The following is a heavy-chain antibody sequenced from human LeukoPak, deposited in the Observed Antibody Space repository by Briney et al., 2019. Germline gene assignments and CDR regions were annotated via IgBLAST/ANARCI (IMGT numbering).Heavy chain of an antibody. CDR3: ARRLGVITRDAYDI. J-gene: IGHJ3*02. Sequence: YHXGWXRQPPGKGREXIGYIHHSGTTDYNPSLKRRVIILVDTTKNQFSLKVGSLTAADTAVYYCARRLGVITRDAYDIWGQGTMVIVSS. V-gene: IGHV4-38-2*01. CDR2: IHHSGTT. D-gene: IGHD3-3*01. CDR1: YH.